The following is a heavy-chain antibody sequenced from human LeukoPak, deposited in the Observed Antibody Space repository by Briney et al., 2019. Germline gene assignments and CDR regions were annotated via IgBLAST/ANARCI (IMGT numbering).Heavy chain of an antibody. Sequence: GGSLRLSCAVTGFTFSSYVMSWVCQAPGKGLEWVSSISGSGGSTYYADSVKGRFTISRDNSKKTLYLQMNSLRADDTAVYYCARYWGLSATGGVDVWGQGTTVTVSS. V-gene: IGHV3-23*01. J-gene: IGHJ6*02. CDR3: ARYWGLSATGGVDV. CDR2: ISGSGGST. D-gene: IGHD2-15*01. CDR1: GFTFSSYV.